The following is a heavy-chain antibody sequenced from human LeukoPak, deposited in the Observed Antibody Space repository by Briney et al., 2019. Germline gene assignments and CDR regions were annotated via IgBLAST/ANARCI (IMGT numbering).Heavy chain of an antibody. Sequence: PGGSLRLSCAAPGFTFSSYSMNWVRQAPGKGLEWVSSISSSSSYIYYADSVKGRFTISRDNAKNSLYLQMNSLRAEDTAVYYCASRGDSGSYYVDYWGQGTLVTVSS. D-gene: IGHD1-26*01. CDR3: ASRGDSGSYYVDY. CDR2: ISSSSSYI. CDR1: GFTFSSYS. J-gene: IGHJ4*02. V-gene: IGHV3-21*04.